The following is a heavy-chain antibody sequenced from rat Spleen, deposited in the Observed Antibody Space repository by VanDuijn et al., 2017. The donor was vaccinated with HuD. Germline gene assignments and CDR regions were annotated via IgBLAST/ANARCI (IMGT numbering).Heavy chain of an antibody. D-gene: IGHD4-3*01. CDR1: GFTFNNYW. CDR2: IANTGGDT. J-gene: IGHJ4*01. V-gene: IGHV5-31*01. Sequence: EVQLVESGGGQVQPGRSLKLSCVASGFTFNNYWMTWIRQAPGKGLEWVASIANTGGDTYYRDSVKGRFTISRDNAKSTLYLQMDSLRSEDTATYYCVRHGRGETTYYYVMDAWGQGASVTVSS. CDR3: VRHGRGETTYYYVMDA.